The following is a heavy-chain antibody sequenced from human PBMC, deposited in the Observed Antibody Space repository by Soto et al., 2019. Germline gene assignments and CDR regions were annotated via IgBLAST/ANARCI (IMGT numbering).Heavy chain of an antibody. J-gene: IGHJ4*02. CDR1: GFTFSDYY. CDR3: ARGILGSAAMLGLFDY. D-gene: IGHD2-2*01. V-gene: IGHV3-11*01. CDR2: ISTSGSTI. Sequence: SGGSLRLSCAASGFTFSDYYFSWIRQAPGKGLEWISYISTSGSTIFYADSVKGRFTISRDNAKNSLSLQMNSLRAEDTAVYYCARGILGSAAMLGLFDYWGQGTLVTVSS.